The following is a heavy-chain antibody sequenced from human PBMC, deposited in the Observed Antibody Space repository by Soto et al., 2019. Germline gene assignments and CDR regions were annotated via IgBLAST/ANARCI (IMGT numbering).Heavy chain of an antibody. V-gene: IGHV3-11*04. Sequence: GGSLRLSCAASGFSFSDSYMGWIRQAPGKGLEWISYISNSDTTRYYAESVKGRFTISRDNAKNSLYLQMNSLRAEDTAVYYCAREGGGWYYFDYWGQGTLVTVSS. J-gene: IGHJ4*02. D-gene: IGHD6-19*01. CDR2: ISNSDTTR. CDR1: GFSFSDSY. CDR3: AREGGGWYYFDY.